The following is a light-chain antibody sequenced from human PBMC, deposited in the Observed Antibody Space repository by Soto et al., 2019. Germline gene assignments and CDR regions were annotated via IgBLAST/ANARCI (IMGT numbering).Light chain of an antibody. V-gene: IGLV1-40*01. CDR2: GNT. CDR3: QSYDNSLSGSRV. Sequence: QSVLTQPPSVSGSPGQRVTISCTGSSSNIGAGYDVHWYHQLPGTAPKLIIYGNTIRPSGVPDRFSGSKSGSSASLAITGLQAEDEADSYCQSYDNSLSGSRVFGTGTKLTVL. J-gene: IGLJ1*01. CDR1: SSNIGAGYD.